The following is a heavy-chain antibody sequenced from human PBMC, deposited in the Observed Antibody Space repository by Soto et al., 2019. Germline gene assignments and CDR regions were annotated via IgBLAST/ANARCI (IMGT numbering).Heavy chain of an antibody. D-gene: IGHD3-10*02. CDR2: INSDGSST. J-gene: IGHJ2*01. Sequence: KGLVWVSRINSDGSSTSYADSVKGRFTISRDNAKNTLYLKMNSLRAEDTVVYYCFFQAQDGLRDVRSVSAFRLNRSSDL. CDR3: FFQAQDGLRDVRSVSAFRLNRSSDL. V-gene: IGHV3-74*01.